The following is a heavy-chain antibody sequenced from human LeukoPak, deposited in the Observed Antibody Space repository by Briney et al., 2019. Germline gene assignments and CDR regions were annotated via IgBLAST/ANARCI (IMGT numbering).Heavy chain of an antibody. D-gene: IGHD3-22*01. CDR3: AKEVPRPTDTMIVVVITRDYFDY. J-gene: IGHJ4*02. Sequence: GGSLRLSCAASGFTVSSNYMSWVRQAPGKGLEWVSVIYSGGSTYYADSVKGRFTISRDNSKNTLYLQMNSLRAEDTAVYYCAKEVPRPTDTMIVVVITRDYFDYWGQGTLVTVSS. CDR2: IYSGGST. CDR1: GFTVSSNY. V-gene: IGHV3-53*01.